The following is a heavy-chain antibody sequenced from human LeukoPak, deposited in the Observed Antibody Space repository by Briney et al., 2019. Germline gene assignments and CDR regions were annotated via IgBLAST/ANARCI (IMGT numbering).Heavy chain of an antibody. CDR2: MQSTGNS. CDR3: ARDKQHSYGRYFDH. D-gene: IGHD5-18*01. J-gene: IGHJ4*02. CDR1: GGSISTYH. Sequence: SETLSLTCTVSGGSISTYHWNWIRKSPGKGLEWIGYMQSTGNSNYNPSLKSRVTMSVDMSRDQIVLNLSSVTAADTAVYFCARDKQHSYGRYFDHWGQGTLVTVSS. V-gene: IGHV4-59*01.